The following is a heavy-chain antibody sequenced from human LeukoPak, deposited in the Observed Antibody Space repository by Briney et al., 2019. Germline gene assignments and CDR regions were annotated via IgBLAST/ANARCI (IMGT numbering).Heavy chain of an antibody. V-gene: IGHV4-39*01. Sequence: SETLSLTCTVSGGSISSSSYYWGWIRQPPGKGLEWIGSIYYSGSTYYNPSLKSRVTISVDTPKNQFSLKLSSVTAADTAVYYCARPYGAAGLDWGQGTLVTVSS. CDR1: GGSISSSSYY. CDR3: ARPYGAAGLD. J-gene: IGHJ4*02. D-gene: IGHD4-17*01. CDR2: IYYSGST.